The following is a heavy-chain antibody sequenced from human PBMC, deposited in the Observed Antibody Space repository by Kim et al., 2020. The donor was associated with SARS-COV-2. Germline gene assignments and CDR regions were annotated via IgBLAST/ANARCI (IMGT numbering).Heavy chain of an antibody. CDR3: AKDYTSSGWPTFGS. J-gene: IGHJ5*02. CDR2: VNNGGNA. Sequence: GGSLRLSCAASGFTFSRYAMSWVRQAPGKGPEWIAAVNNGGNAYYANSAKGRFTVSRDNNRNTLDLQMNSLTAEDTAPYFCAKDYTSSGWPTFGSWGQG. D-gene: IGHD6-19*01. CDR1: GFTFSRYA. V-gene: IGHV3-23*01.